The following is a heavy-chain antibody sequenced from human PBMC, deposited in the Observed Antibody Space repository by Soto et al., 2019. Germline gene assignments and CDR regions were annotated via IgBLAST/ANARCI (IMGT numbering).Heavy chain of an antibody. CDR2: IYYSGST. J-gene: IGHJ2*01. CDR3: ASLHYGGNSFWYFDL. D-gene: IGHD4-17*01. V-gene: IGHV4-59*01. Sequence: QVQLQESGPGLVKPSETLSLTCTVSGGSISSYYWSWIRQPPGKGLEWIGYIYYSGSTNYNPSLKSRVTISVNTSKNQFSLKLSSVTAADTAVYCCASLHYGGNSFWYFDLWGRGTLVTVSS. CDR1: GGSISSYY.